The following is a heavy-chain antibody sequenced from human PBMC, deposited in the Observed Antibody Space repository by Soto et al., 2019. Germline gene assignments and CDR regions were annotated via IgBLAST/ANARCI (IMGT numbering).Heavy chain of an antibody. D-gene: IGHD1-26*01. J-gene: IGHJ4*02. CDR1: GGSFSGYY. CDR2: INHSGST. CDR3: ARGTRIVGATKLDY. V-gene: IGHV4-34*01. Sequence: QVQLQQWGAGLLKPSETLSLTCAVYGGSFSGYYWSWIRQPPGKGLEGIGEINHSGSTNYNPSLKSRVTISVDTSKNQFSLKLSSVTAADTAVYYCARGTRIVGATKLDYWGQGTLVTVSS.